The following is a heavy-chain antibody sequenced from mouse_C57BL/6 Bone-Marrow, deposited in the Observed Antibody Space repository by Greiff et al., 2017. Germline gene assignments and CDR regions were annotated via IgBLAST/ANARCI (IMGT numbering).Heavy chain of an antibody. J-gene: IGHJ1*03. Sequence: QVQLQQSGAELVMPGASVKLSCKASGYTFTSYWMHWVKQRPGQGLEWIGEIDPSDSYTNYNQKFKGKSTLTVDKSYSTAYMQLSSLTSEDSAVYYCARSSYGSSSSYWYFDVWGTGTTVTVSS. V-gene: IGHV1-69*01. D-gene: IGHD1-1*01. CDR2: IDPSDSYT. CDR1: GYTFTSYW. CDR3: ARSSYGSSSSYWYFDV.